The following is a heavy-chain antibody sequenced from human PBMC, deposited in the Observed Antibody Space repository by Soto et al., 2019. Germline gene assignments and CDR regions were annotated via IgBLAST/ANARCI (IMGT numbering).Heavy chain of an antibody. CDR2: IIPIFGTA. CDR1: GGTFSSYA. Sequence: QVQLVQSGAEVKKPGSLVKVSCKASGGTFSSYAISWVRQAPGQGLEWMGGIIPIFGTANYAQKFQGRVTITADESTSTAYMELSSLRSEDTAVYYCARVRIAARRGGMDVWGQGTTVTVSS. J-gene: IGHJ6*02. V-gene: IGHV1-69*12. CDR3: ARVRIAARRGGMDV. D-gene: IGHD6-6*01.